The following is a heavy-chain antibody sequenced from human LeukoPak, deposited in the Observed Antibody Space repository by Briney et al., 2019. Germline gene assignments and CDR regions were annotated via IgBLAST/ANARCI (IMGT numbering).Heavy chain of an antibody. CDR1: RGSIGSDY. D-gene: IGHD6-19*01. V-gene: IGHV4-59*01. Sequence: SETLSLTCTVSRGSIGSDYWSWIRQPPGKGLEWIGYIFYSGSTSYNPSFKSRVTISMDTSKNQFSLKLTSVTAADTAVYYCARAEAVVGPYYFDFWGQGTLVTVSS. CDR3: ARAEAVVGPYYFDF. J-gene: IGHJ4*02. CDR2: IFYSGST.